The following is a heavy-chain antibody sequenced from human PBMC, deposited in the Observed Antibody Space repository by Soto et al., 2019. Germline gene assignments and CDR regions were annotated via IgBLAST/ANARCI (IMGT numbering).Heavy chain of an antibody. Sequence: QMQLEQSGPEVKKPRTSVKVSCKASGFTFTSSAFQWVRQARGQRLEWIGWIAVGSGYTNYAQRFQDRVTLTRDMSTATTDMGLSRLTSEDTAIYYCAADATAWQQTVPSDYWGQGTLVTVSS. V-gene: IGHV1-58*01. D-gene: IGHD4-17*01. CDR3: AADATAWQQTVPSDY. CDR2: IAVGSGYT. CDR1: GFTFTSSA. J-gene: IGHJ4*02.